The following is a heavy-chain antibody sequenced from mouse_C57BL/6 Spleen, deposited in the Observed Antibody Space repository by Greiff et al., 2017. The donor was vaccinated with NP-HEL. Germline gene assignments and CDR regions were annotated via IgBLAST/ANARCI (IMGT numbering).Heavy chain of an antibody. CDR3: ARSLYGNYEDWFAY. J-gene: IGHJ3*01. D-gene: IGHD2-1*01. CDR2: IHPNSGST. Sequence: QVQLQQPGAELVKPGASVKLSCKASGYTFTSYWMHWVKQRPGQGLEWIGMIHPNSGSTNYNEKFKSKATLTVDKSSSTAYMQLSSLTSEDSAVYYCARSLYGNYEDWFAYWGQGTLVTVSA. CDR1: GYTFTSYW. V-gene: IGHV1-64*01.